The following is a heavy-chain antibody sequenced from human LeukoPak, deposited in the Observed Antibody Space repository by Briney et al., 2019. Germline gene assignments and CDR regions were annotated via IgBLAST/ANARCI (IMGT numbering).Heavy chain of an antibody. CDR1: GFTFSSYA. V-gene: IGHV3-23*03. J-gene: IGHJ3*02. Sequence: GGSLRLSCTASGFTFSSYAMSWVRQPPGKGLEWVSGINSDGSSTSYADSVKGRFTISRDNSKNTLYLQMNSLRAEDTAVYYCARGIRRWDLGAAFDIWGQGTMVTVSS. CDR2: INSDGSST. CDR3: ARGIRRWDLGAAFDI. D-gene: IGHD3-16*01.